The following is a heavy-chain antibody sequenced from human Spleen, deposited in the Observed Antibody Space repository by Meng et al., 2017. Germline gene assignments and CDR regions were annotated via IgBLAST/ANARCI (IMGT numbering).Heavy chain of an antibody. CDR2: ISGSGGST. CDR1: GFTFSSYS. Sequence: GESLKISCAASGFTFSSYSMNWVRQAPGKGLEWVSAISGSGGSTYYADSVKGRFTISRDNSKNTLYLQMNSLRAEDTAVYYCAKDVVGTTTTYYFDYWGQGTLVTVSS. D-gene: IGHD1-26*01. J-gene: IGHJ4*02. V-gene: IGHV3-23*01. CDR3: AKDVVGTTTTYYFDY.